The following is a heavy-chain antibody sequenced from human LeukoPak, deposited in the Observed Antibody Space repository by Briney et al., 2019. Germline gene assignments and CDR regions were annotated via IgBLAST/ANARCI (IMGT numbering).Heavy chain of an antibody. J-gene: IGHJ3*02. CDR2: IYYSGST. D-gene: IGHD6-19*01. CDR3: ARHSERWLGAFDI. Sequence: SETLSLTCTVSGGSISSYCWSWIRQPPGKGLEWIGYIYYSGSTNYNPSLKSRVTISVDTSKNQFSLKLSSVTAADTAVYYCARHSERWLGAFDIWGQGTMVTVSA. V-gene: IGHV4-59*08. CDR1: GGSISSYC.